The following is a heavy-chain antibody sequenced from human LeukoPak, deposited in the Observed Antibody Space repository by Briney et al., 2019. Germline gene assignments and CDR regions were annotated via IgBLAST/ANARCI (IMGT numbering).Heavy chain of an antibody. D-gene: IGHD5-18*01. Sequence: GGSLRLSCAASGFTFSSYWMSWVRQAPGKGLEWVANIKQDGSEKYYVDSVEGRFTISRDNAKKSLYLQMNSLRAEDTAVYYCARHLSGVTGYTYGRGIDSWGQGTLVTVSS. CDR3: ARHLSGVTGYTYGRGIDS. V-gene: IGHV3-7*01. CDR2: IKQDGSEK. J-gene: IGHJ4*02. CDR1: GFTFSSYW.